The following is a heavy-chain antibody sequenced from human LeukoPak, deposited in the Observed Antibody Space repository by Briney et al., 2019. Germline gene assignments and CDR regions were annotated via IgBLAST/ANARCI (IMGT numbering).Heavy chain of an antibody. Sequence: PGRSLRLSCAASGFTFSSYGMHWVRQAPGKGLEWVAVISYDGSNKYYADSVKGRFTISRDNSKNTLYLQMNSLRAEDTAVYYCAKEFTVTRSYWGQGTLVTVSS. CDR3: AKEFTVTRSY. D-gene: IGHD4-17*01. V-gene: IGHV3-30*18. CDR1: GFTFSSYG. CDR2: ISYDGSNK. J-gene: IGHJ4*02.